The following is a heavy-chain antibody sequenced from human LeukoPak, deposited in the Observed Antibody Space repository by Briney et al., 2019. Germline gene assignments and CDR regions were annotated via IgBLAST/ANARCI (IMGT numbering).Heavy chain of an antibody. V-gene: IGHV4-39*07. J-gene: IGHJ5*02. CDR3: ARSPYYYGSGSSSSNWFDP. CDR2: IYYSGRT. Sequence: YPSETLSLTCTVFGGSVSSSRYYWGWIRQPPGKGLEWIGSIYYSGRTFYSPSLKSRVIISVDTSKNHFSLKLSSVTAADTAVYYCARSPYYYGSGSSSSNWFDPWGQGTLVTVSS. CDR1: GGSVSSSRYY. D-gene: IGHD3-10*01.